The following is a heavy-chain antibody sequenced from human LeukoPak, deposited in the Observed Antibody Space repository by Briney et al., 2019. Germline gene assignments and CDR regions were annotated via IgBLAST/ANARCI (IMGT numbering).Heavy chain of an antibody. J-gene: IGHJ5*02. Sequence: ASVKVSCKASGYTFTGYDMHWVRQAPGQGLEWMGWINPNSGGTNYAQKFQGRVTMTRDTSISTAYMELSRLRSDDTAVYYCARDGSSNGLGENWFDPWGQGTLVTVSS. CDR2: INPNSGGT. D-gene: IGHD3-10*01. V-gene: IGHV1-2*02. CDR3: ARDGSSNGLGENWFDP. CDR1: GYTFTGYD.